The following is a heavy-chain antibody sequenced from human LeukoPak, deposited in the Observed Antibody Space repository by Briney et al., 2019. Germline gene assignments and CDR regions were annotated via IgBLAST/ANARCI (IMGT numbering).Heavy chain of an antibody. D-gene: IGHD6-19*01. CDR1: GFTFSSYG. CDR2: ISYDGSNK. CDR3: AKDMSIAVAGKIDY. V-gene: IGHV3-30*18. J-gene: IGHJ4*02. Sequence: GGSLRLSCAASGFTFSSYGMHWVRQAPGKGLEWVAVISYDGSNKYYADSVKGRFTISRDNSKNTLYLQMNSLRAEDTAVYYCAKDMSIAVAGKIDYWSQGTLVTVSS.